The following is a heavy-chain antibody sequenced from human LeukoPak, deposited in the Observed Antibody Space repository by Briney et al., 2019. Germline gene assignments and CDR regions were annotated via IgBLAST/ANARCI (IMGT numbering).Heavy chain of an antibody. CDR3: VKRDCSATHCYGFDS. V-gene: IGHV3-23*01. J-gene: IGHJ4*02. CDR2: ISGSGNSP. D-gene: IGHD2-2*01. Sequence: PGGSLRLSCATSGFTFSSCVMAWVRQAPGKGLEWVSSISGSGNSPYYADSVKGRFTISRDNSMNKLSLQMTSLRADDTAIYYCVKRDCSATHCYGFDSWGQGTLVTVSS. CDR1: GFTFSSCV.